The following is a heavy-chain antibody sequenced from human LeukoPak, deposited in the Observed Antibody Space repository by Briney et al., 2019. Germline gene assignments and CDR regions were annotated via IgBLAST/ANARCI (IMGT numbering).Heavy chain of an antibody. D-gene: IGHD2-15*01. J-gene: IGHJ3*02. CDR2: ISAYNGHT. Sequence: ASVKVSCKASGYTFNSYGISWVRQAPGQGLEWMGWISAYNGHTNYAQKFQGRVTMTTDTSTSTAYMDLRSLRSDDTAVYYCARDVFCSGNSCLRDAFDIWGQGTKVTVSS. CDR3: ARDVFCSGNSCLRDAFDI. CDR1: GYTFNSYG. V-gene: IGHV1-18*01.